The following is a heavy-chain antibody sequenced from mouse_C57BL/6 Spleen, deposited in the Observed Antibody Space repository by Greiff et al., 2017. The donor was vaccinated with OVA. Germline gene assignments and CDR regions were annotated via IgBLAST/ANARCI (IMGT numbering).Heavy chain of an antibody. Sequence: VQLKESGPELVKPGASVKISCKASGYSFTDYNMNWVKQSNGKSLEWIGVINPNYGTTSYNQKFKGKATLTVDQSSSTAYMQLNSLTSEDSAVYYCARGAYYDYDFAMDYWGQGTSVTVSS. CDR2: INPNYGTT. CDR3: ARGAYYDYDFAMDY. V-gene: IGHV1-39*01. CDR1: GYSFTDYN. J-gene: IGHJ4*01. D-gene: IGHD2-4*01.